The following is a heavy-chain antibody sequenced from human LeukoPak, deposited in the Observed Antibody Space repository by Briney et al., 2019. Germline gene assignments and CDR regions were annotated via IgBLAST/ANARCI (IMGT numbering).Heavy chain of an antibody. CDR1: GFTFSSYG. CDR2: IWSDGSSK. J-gene: IGHJ6*02. Sequence: PGGSLRLSCAASGFTFSSYGMHWVRQAPGKGLEWVAVIWSDGSSKHYGDSVKGRFTISRDNSKNTLYLQMNSLRAEDTAVYHCARGQSPSCYDMDVWGQGTTVTVSS. D-gene: IGHD6-19*01. V-gene: IGHV3-33*01. CDR3: ARGQSPSCYDMDV.